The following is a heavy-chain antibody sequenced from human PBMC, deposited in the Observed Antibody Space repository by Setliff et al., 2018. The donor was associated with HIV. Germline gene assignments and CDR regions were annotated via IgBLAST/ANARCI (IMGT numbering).Heavy chain of an antibody. V-gene: IGHV4-59*12. D-gene: IGHD2-2*01. J-gene: IGHJ4*02. CDR1: GGSINNYY. CDR2: IYYSGST. Sequence: PSETLSLTCTVSGGSINNYYWSWIRQPPGKGLEWIGFIYYSGSTNYNPSLKSRVTISVDTSTNQFSLKVTSVTAADTAVYFCLQQYRGSSTKDKIDYWGQGTLVTVSS. CDR3: LQQYRGSSTKDKIDY.